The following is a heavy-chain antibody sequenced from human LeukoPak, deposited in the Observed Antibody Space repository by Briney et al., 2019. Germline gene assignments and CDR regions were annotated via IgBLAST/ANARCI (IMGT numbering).Heavy chain of an antibody. V-gene: IGHV4-38-2*02. Sequence: SETLSLTCTVSGYSISSGYYWGWIRQTPGKGLEWIGTIYHSGSTYYNPSLKSRVIISVDTSRNQFSLKLTSVTAADTAVYYCARDFGEDWGQGTLVTASS. CDR3: ARDFGED. D-gene: IGHD3-10*01. CDR2: IYHSGST. J-gene: IGHJ4*02. CDR1: GYSISSGYY.